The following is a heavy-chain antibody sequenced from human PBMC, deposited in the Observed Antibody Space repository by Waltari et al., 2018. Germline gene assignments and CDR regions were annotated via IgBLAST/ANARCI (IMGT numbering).Heavy chain of an antibody. CDR1: RSTVTSEG. Sequence: QVQLVQYGAEVKKPGDSVKVSCKASRSTVTSEGISWGRQAPGQGLEWRGWISAYNGNTNYAQKRQGLVNMTTDTSTSTAYMELRSLRSDDTAVYYCARDLGVVVAARGVYFDYWGQGTLVTVSS. D-gene: IGHD2-15*01. CDR2: ISAYNGNT. V-gene: IGHV1-18*01. J-gene: IGHJ4*02. CDR3: ARDLGVVVAARGVYFDY.